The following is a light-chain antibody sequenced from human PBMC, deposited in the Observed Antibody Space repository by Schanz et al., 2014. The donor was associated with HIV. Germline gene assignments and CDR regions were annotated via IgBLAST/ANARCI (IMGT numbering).Light chain of an antibody. CDR1: SSDVGGYDY. V-gene: IGLV2-14*03. CDR2: DVT. J-gene: IGLJ1*01. CDR3: CSYAGSSTYV. Sequence: QSALTQPASVSGSPGQSITISCTGDSSDVGGYDYVSWYQQHPGKAPKLIIYDVTDRPSGVSFRFSGSKSGNTASLTISGLQAEDEADYYCCSYAGSSTYVFGTGTKLTVL.